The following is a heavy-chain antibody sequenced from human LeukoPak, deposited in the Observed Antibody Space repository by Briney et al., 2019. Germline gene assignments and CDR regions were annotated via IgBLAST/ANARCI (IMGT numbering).Heavy chain of an antibody. CDR2: INPNSGGT. V-gene: IGHV1-2*02. CDR3: ARLVVVAASKVDY. J-gene: IGHJ4*02. D-gene: IGHD2-15*01. CDR1: GYTFTGYY. Sequence: ASVKVSCKASGYTFTGYYMHWVRQAPGQGLEWMGWINPNSGGTNYAQRFQGRVTMTRDTSISTAYMELSRLRSDDTAVYYCARLVVVAASKVDYWGQGTLVTVSS.